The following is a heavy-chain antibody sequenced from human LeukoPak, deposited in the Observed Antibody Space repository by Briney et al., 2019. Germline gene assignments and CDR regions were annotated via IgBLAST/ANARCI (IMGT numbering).Heavy chain of an antibody. V-gene: IGHV4-34*01. D-gene: IGHD5-12*01. Sequence: SETLSLTCAVYGGSFSGYYWSWIRQPPGKGLEWIGEINHSGSTNYNPSLKSRVTISVDTSKNQFSLKLSSVTAADTAVYYCATRGYSDTGNWFDPWGQGTLVTVSS. CDR1: GGSFSGYY. J-gene: IGHJ5*02. CDR2: INHSGST. CDR3: ATRGYSDTGNWFDP.